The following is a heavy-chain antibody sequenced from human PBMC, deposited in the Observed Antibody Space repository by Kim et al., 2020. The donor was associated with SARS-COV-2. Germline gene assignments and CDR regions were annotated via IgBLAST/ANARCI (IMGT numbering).Heavy chain of an antibody. V-gene: IGHV3-53*01. CDR1: GFTVSSNY. CDR3: ARDNPQLAYYYYGMDV. J-gene: IGHJ6*02. D-gene: IGHD2-15*01. CDR2: IYSGGST. Sequence: GGSLRLSCAASGFTVSSNYMSWVRQAPGKGLEWVSVIYSGGSTYYADSVKGRFTISRDNSKNTLYLQMNSLRAEDTAVYYCARDNPQLAYYYYGMDVWGQGTTVTVSS.